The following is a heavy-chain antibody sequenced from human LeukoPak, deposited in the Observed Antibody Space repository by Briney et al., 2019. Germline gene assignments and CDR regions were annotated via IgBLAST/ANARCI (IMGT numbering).Heavy chain of an antibody. D-gene: IGHD2-2*02. CDR3: ARAYTKSPLRFVLLFDH. J-gene: IGHJ4*02. CDR1: GFTFSSHA. CDR2: ISGSGGST. V-gene: IGHV3-23*01. Sequence: GGSLRLSCAASGFTFSSHAMSWVRQAPGKGLEWVSAISGSGGSTYYADSVKGRFTISRDDSKNTLYLQMSHLRAEDTAVYYCARAYTKSPLRFVLLFDHWGQGTLVTVSS.